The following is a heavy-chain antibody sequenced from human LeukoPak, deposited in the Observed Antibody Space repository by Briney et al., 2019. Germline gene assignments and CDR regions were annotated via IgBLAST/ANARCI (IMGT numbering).Heavy chain of an antibody. D-gene: IGHD3-3*02. CDR2: INYNGAIT. Sequence: GGSLRLSCATSGFTFVDYGLSWVRRAPGKGLEWLCAINYNGAITDYADSVKGRFTISRDNAKNSLYLRMDGLRAEDTALYYCARDRLGPSFSVSHFDLWGQGTLVTVSS. J-gene: IGHJ4*02. CDR3: ARDRLGPSFSVSHFDL. CDR1: GFTFVDYG. V-gene: IGHV3-20*04.